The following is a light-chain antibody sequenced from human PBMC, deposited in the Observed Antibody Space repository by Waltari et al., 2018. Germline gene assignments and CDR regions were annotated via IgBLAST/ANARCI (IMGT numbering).Light chain of an antibody. Sequence: QSVLTQPASVSGSPGQSIPISCTGTNSDVGGYNYVLWYQQYPGKAPRLMIYDVTKRPSGVSNRFSGSKSGNTASLTISGLQAEDEADYYCSSYTSSGTLRIFGGGTKVTAL. CDR2: DVT. CDR3: SSYTSSGTLRI. J-gene: IGLJ2*01. V-gene: IGLV2-14*01. CDR1: NSDVGGYNY.